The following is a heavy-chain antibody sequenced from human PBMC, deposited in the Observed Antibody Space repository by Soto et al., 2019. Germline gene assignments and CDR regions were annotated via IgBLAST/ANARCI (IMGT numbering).Heavy chain of an antibody. V-gene: IGHV3-30*18. Sequence: QVLLVESGGGVVQPGRSLRLSCAASGFTFSSYGMHWVRQARGKGLEWVAVISYDGSNKYYADSVKGRFTISRDNSKNTLYLQMNSLRAEDTAVYYCAKVTPGSLVIDYYGMDVWGQGTTVTVSS. D-gene: IGHD3-10*01. CDR1: GFTFSSYG. CDR3: AKVTPGSLVIDYYGMDV. J-gene: IGHJ6*02. CDR2: ISYDGSNK.